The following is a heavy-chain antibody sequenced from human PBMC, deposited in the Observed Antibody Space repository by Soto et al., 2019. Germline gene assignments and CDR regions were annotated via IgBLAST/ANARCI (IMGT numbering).Heavy chain of an antibody. CDR1: GGSISRYY. CDR2: LYTSGST. V-gene: IGHV4-4*07. D-gene: IGHD3-9*01. J-gene: IGHJ5*02. Sequence: TETLSLTCTDSGGSISRYYWSWIRQPAGTGLEWIGRLYTSGSTNYNPSLNSRVTMSVETSKNQFYLKLRSVTAADTAVYYCAREVTSYDILTGYYKTGRLPRFDPWGQGTLVTVSS. CDR3: AREVTSYDILTGYYKTGRLPRFDP.